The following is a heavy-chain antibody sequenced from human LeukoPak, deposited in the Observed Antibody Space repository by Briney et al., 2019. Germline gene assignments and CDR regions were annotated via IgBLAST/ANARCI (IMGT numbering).Heavy chain of an antibody. CDR3: AADSFDI. J-gene: IGHJ3*02. CDR2: ISKDGNNQ. Sequence: GRSLRLSCAASGFTFSSYALDWVRQAPGKGLEWVSVISKDGNNQNYADSVKGRFTISRDNSKNTFYLQMNSLRPEDTAVYYCAADSFDIWGQGTTVTVSS. V-gene: IGHV3-30*04. CDR1: GFTFSSYA.